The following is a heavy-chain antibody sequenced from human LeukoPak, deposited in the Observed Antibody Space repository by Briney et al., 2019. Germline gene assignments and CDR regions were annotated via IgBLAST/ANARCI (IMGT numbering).Heavy chain of an antibody. CDR2: ISGSGGNT. CDR1: GFTFSNYA. Sequence: GGSLRLSCAASGFTFSNYAMSWVRQAPGKGLEWVSDISGSGGNTYYAGSVKGRFTISRDNSKNTLYLQMNSLRAEDTAVYYCARDRASLLWFGEPHDAFDIWGQGTMVTVSS. D-gene: IGHD3-10*01. J-gene: IGHJ3*02. CDR3: ARDRASLLWFGEPHDAFDI. V-gene: IGHV3-23*01.